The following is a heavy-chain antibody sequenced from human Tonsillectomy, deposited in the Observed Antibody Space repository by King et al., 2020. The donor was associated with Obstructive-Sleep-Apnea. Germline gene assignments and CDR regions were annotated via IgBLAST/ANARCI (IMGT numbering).Heavy chain of an antibody. J-gene: IGHJ4*02. CDR2: REGEEDK. D-gene: IGHD5-12*01. CDR1: GFSLITSGVT. V-gene: IGHV2-5*02. Sequence: ITLKESGPTLIKPTQTLTLTCTFSGFSLITSGVTVGWTRQTAGKGREGRASREGEEDKRDSPSLKSRLTVTKDTSKNQVVLTMTNMDPVDTATYYCAHSATGGYDSRDYFDYWGQGTLVTVSS. CDR3: AHSATGGYDSRDYFDY.